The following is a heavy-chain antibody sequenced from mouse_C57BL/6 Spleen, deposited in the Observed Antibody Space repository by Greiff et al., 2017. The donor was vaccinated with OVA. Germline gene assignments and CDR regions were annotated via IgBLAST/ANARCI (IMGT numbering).Heavy chain of an antibody. CDR2: IYPGDGDT. CDR3: AREELTTVVVDY. J-gene: IGHJ2*01. V-gene: IGHV1-80*01. D-gene: IGHD1-1*01. Sequence: QVQLQQSGAELVKPGASVKISCKASGYAFSSYWMNWVKQRPGKGLEWIGQIYPGDGDTNYNGKFKGKATLTADKSSSTAYMQLSSLTSEDSAVYFCAREELTTVVVDYWGQGTTLTVSS. CDR1: GYAFSSYW.